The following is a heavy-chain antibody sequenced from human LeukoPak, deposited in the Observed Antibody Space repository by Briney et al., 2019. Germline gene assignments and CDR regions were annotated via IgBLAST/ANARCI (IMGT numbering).Heavy chain of an antibody. CDR3: AKDIVVVPAAIRFDY. D-gene: IGHD2-2*01. CDR1: GFTFSSYA. J-gene: IGHJ4*02. Sequence: GGSLRLSCAAFGFTFSSYAMSWVRQAPGKGLEWVSAISGSGGSTYYADSVKGRFTISRDNSKNTLYLQMNSLRAEDTAVYYCAKDIVVVPAAIRFDYWGQGTLVTVSS. CDR2: ISGSGGST. V-gene: IGHV3-23*01.